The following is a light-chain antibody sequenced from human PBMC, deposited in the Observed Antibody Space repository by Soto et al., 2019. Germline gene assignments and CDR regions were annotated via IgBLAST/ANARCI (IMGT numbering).Light chain of an antibody. Sequence: DIVMTQSPLSLPVTPGEPASISCRSSQSLLHSNGYNYLDWYLQKPGQSPQLLIYLGSSPASGVPDRFSGGGSGTDFTLKISRVEAEDVGIYYCMQALQTPPTFGQGTKVEIK. CDR1: QSLLHSNGYNY. V-gene: IGKV2-28*01. CDR2: LGS. J-gene: IGKJ1*01. CDR3: MQALQTPPT.